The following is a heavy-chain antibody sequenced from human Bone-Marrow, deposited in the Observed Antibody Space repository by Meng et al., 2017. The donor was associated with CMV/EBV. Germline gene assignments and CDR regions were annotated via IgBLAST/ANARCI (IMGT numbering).Heavy chain of an antibody. CDR1: GYTFTGYY. D-gene: IGHD2-2*01. Sequence: ASVKVSCKASGYTFTGYYMHWVRQAPGQGLEWMGWINPNSGGTNYAQKFQGRVTMTRDTSISTAYMELSRLRSDDTAVYYCARVVVPAGRFYYFDYWGQGTLVTVSS. CDR3: ARVVVPAGRFYYFDY. V-gene: IGHV1-2*02. J-gene: IGHJ4*02. CDR2: INPNSGGT.